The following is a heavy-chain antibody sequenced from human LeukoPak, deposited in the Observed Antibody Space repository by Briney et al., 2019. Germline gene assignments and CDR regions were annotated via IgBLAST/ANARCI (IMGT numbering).Heavy chain of an antibody. CDR3: ARYDFWSGYYYFDY. CDR2: ISAYNGNT. Sequence: ASVKVSCKASGYTFTSYGISWVRQAPGQGLEWMGWISAYNGNTNYAQKLQGRVTMTTDTSTSTAYMELWSLRSDDTAVYYCARYDFWSGYYYFDYWGQGTLVTVSS. V-gene: IGHV1-18*01. D-gene: IGHD3-3*01. J-gene: IGHJ4*02. CDR1: GYTFTSYG.